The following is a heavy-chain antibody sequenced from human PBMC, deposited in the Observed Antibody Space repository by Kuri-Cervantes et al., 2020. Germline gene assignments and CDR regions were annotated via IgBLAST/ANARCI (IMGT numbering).Heavy chain of an antibody. CDR1: GGSVSSGSYY. CDR3: ARGRSSWYSSRPTTWYYYYGMDV. Sequence: SETLSLTCTVSGGSVSSGSYYWSWIRQPPGKGLEWIGYIYYSGSTNYNPSLKSRVTISVDTSKNQFSLKLSSVTAADTAVYYCARGRSSWYSSRPTTWYYYYGMDVWGQGTTVTVSS. D-gene: IGHD6-13*01. V-gene: IGHV4-61*01. CDR2: IYYSGST. J-gene: IGHJ6*02.